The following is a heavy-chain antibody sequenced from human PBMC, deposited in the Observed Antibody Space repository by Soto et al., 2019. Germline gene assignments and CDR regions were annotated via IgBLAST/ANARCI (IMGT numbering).Heavy chain of an antibody. CDR1: GFTFSNFA. J-gene: IGHJ4*02. D-gene: IGHD6-13*01. CDR2: LTGSGGST. Sequence: EVPLLESGGGLVQPGGSLRLSCAASGFTFSNFAMAWARQAPGKGLEWVSSLTGSGGSTYYADSVKGRFTISRDNSKSTLYLQINSLRAEDTAVSYCAKGDLSSSWYTLFDYWGQGTLVTVSS. CDR3: AKGDLSSSWYTLFDY. V-gene: IGHV3-23*01.